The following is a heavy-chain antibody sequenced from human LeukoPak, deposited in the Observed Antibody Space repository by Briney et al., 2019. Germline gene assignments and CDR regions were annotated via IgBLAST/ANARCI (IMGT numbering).Heavy chain of an antibody. D-gene: IGHD6-13*01. CDR3: ARSDSSSWDYYYYYMDV. Sequence: PGGSLRLSCAASGFTFSSFSMNWLRQALGKGREGVSYIISSSSTIYYADSVKGRFTISRDNAKNSLYLQMNSLRAEDTAVYYCARSDSSSWDYYYYYMDVWGKGTTVTVSS. CDR2: IISSSSTI. J-gene: IGHJ6*03. CDR1: GFTFSSFS. V-gene: IGHV3-48*01.